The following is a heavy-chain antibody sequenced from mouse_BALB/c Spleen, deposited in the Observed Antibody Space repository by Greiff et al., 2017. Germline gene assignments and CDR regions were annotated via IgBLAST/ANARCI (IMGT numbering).Heavy chain of an antibody. V-gene: IGHV2-9*02. D-gene: IGHD3-1*01. CDR3: ARDRGFQAWFAY. CDR2: IWAGGST. CDR1: GFSLTSYG. Sequence: VKLMESGPGLVAPSQSLSITCTVSGFSLTSYGVHWVRQPPGKGLEWLGVIWAGGSTNYNSALMSRLSISKDNSKSQVFLKMNSLQTDDTAMYYCARDRGFQAWFAYWGQGTLVTVSA. J-gene: IGHJ3*01.